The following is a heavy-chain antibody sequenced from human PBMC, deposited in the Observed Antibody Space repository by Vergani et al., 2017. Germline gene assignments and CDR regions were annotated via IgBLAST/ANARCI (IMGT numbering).Heavy chain of an antibody. Sequence: QVQLQESGPGLVKPSQTLSLTCSVSVDSISSGVYYWNWIRQHPGKGLEWIRYIYSTGSTHHNPSLRRRINMSVDTSKNQFSLKLNSVTAADTAMYYCARMGGYDEGDAFRIGYFDSWGPGILVTVSS. CDR1: VDSISSGVYY. CDR3: ARMGGYDEGDAFRIGYFDS. D-gene: IGHD3-22*01. J-gene: IGHJ4*02. CDR2: IYSTGST. V-gene: IGHV4-31*03.